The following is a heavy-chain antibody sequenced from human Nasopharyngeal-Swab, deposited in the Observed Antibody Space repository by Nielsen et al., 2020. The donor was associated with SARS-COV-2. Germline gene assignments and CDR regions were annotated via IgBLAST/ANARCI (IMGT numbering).Heavy chain of an antibody. CDR2: ISYDGSNK. V-gene: IGHV3-30-3*01. CDR3: AREGIVGATDLSFDY. Sequence: GGSLRLSCAASGFTFSSYAMHWVRQAPGKGPEWVAVISYDGSNKYYADSVKGRFTISRDNSKNTLYLQMNSLRAEDTAVYYCAREGIVGATDLSFDYWGQGTLVTVSS. CDR1: GFTFSSYA. J-gene: IGHJ4*02. D-gene: IGHD1-26*01.